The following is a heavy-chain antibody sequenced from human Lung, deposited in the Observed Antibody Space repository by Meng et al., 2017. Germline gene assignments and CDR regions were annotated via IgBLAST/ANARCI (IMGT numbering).Heavy chain of an antibody. CDR2: ISYDGSNK. CDR3: AKDLSKQQQLGELDY. J-gene: IGHJ4*02. V-gene: IGHV3-30*18. Sequence: QVQLVESGGGVVQPGRSRRLSCEASGFTFSSYGMHWVRQAPGKGLEWVAVISYDGSNKYYADSVKGRFTISRDNSKNTLYLQMNSLRAEDTAVYYCAKDLSKQQQLGELDYWGQGTLVTVSS. CDR1: GFTFSSYG. D-gene: IGHD6-13*01.